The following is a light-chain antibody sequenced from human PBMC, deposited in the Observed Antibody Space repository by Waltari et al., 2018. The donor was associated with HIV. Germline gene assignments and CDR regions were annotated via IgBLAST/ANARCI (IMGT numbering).Light chain of an antibody. CDR3: QQANTSPT. CDR1: QAFSTW. Sequence: DVQFTQSPASVSASVGETVTIPCRASQAFSTWLAWYQQKPGRAPKLLFYSASTLQSGVPSRFSGSGSGHDFTLTITMLQPEDLATYYCQQANTSPTFGGGTKVEIK. V-gene: IGKV1-12*01. J-gene: IGKJ4*01. CDR2: SAS.